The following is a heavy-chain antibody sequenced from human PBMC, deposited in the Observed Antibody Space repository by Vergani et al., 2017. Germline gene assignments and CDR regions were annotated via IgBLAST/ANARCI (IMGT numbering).Heavy chain of an antibody. V-gene: IGHV3-33*01. Sequence: QVQLVESGGGVVQPGRSLRLSCAASGFTFSSYGMHWVRQAPGKGLEWVAVIWYDGSNNYYADSVKGRFTISRDNSKNTLYLQMNSLRAEDTAVYYCARAGEGYCSSTSCYSGGYYYYYYMDVWGKGTTVTVSS. CDR3: ARAGEGYCSSTSCYSGGYYYYYYMDV. J-gene: IGHJ6*03. CDR2: IWYDGSNN. D-gene: IGHD2-2*01. CDR1: GFTFSSYG.